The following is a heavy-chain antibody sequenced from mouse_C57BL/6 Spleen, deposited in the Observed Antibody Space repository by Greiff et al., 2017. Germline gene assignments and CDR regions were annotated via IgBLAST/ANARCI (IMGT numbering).Heavy chain of an antibody. CDR3: ARTPLSGRDYAMDY. CDR1: GFTFSDYG. J-gene: IGHJ4*01. V-gene: IGHV5-17*01. D-gene: IGHD1-1*01. Sequence: EVMLVESGGGLVKPGGSLKLSCAASGFTFSDYGLHWVRHAPQKGLEWVAYIRSGSSTIYSADTVKGRFPISRDNAKNTLFLQMTSLRSEDTAMYYCARTPLSGRDYAMDYWGQGTSVTVSS. CDR2: IRSGSSTI.